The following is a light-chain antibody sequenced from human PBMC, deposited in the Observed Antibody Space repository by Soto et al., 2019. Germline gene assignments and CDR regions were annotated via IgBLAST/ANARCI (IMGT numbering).Light chain of an antibody. CDR2: ASS. CDR1: QNVATN. Sequence: VMTQSPANLSVSPGEGVTLFCRASQNVATNLAWYQLKPGQAPRLLIHASSTRAAGIPGTFSGSGSGTQFSLTISSVQSEDSAVYYCHQYYHLGLSFGGGTKVEI. V-gene: IGKV3D-15*01. CDR3: HQYYHLGLS. J-gene: IGKJ4*01.